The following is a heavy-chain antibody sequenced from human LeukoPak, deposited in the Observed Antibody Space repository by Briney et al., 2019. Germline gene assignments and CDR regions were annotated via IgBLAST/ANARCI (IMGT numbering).Heavy chain of an antibody. CDR2: INQDGSDK. D-gene: IGHD6-25*01. V-gene: IGHV3-7*01. CDR1: GFTFSTNF. J-gene: IGHJ5*02. Sequence: GGSLRLSCAASGFTFSTNFMNWVRQAPGKGLEWVAKINQDGSDKYYADSVKGRFSISRDNTRNSVFLQMNSLRVEDTAIYYCVRGNSAAAWGQGTLVTVSS. CDR3: VRGNSAAA.